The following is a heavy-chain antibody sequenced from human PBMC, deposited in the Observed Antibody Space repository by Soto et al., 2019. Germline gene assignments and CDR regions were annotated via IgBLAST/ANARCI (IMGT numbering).Heavy chain of an antibody. CDR3: ARVSGYYDSSGYYLGHFDY. V-gene: IGHV4-30-4*01. CDR1: DGTIRSRDYY. J-gene: IGHJ4*02. D-gene: IGHD3-22*01. Sequence: SLTYAVSDGTIRSRDYYWRWISQPRGKGLEWIGYIYYSGSTYYNPSLKSRVTISVDTSKNQFTLKLSSVTAADTAVYYCARVSGYYDSSGYYLGHFDYWGQGTLVTVSS. CDR2: IYYSGST.